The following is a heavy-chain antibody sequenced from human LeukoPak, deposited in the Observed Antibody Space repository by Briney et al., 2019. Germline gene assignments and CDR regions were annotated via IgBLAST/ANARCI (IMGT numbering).Heavy chain of an antibody. CDR3: ARHPPKSFFDY. J-gene: IGHJ4*02. V-gene: IGHV4-59*08. CDR1: GGSIGNYY. D-gene: IGHD1-26*01. Sequence: PSETLSLTCTVSGGSIGNYYWSWIRQPPGKGLEWIAYIYYSGSTNYNPSLKSRVTISIDTSKNQFSLNLNSVTAADTAVYYCARHPPKSFFDYWGQGTLVTVSS. CDR2: IYYSGST.